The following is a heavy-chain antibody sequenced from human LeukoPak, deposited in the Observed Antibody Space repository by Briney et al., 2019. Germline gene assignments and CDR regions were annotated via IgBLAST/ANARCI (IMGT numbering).Heavy chain of an antibody. Sequence: SETLSLTCAVYGGSFSGDYWSWIRQPPGKGLEWIGEINHSGSTNYNPSLKSRVTISGDTSKNQFSLKLSSVTAADTAVYYCARVRIAARALDYWGQGTLVTVSS. CDR1: GGSFSGDY. CDR3: ARVRIAARALDY. CDR2: INHSGST. J-gene: IGHJ4*02. D-gene: IGHD6-6*01. V-gene: IGHV4-34*01.